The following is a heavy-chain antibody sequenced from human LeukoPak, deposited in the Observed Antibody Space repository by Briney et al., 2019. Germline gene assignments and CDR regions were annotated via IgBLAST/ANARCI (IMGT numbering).Heavy chain of an antibody. CDR2: MNPNSGNT. J-gene: IGHJ4*02. V-gene: IGHV1-8*01. Sequence: ASVKVSCKASGYTFTSYDINWVRQATGQGLEWMGWMNPNSGNTGYAQKFQGRVTMTRNTSISTAYMELSSLRSEDTAVYYCAKARLSTGWAYNDYWGQGILVRVSS. CDR3: AKARLSTGWAYNDY. CDR1: GYTFTSYD. D-gene: IGHD6-19*01.